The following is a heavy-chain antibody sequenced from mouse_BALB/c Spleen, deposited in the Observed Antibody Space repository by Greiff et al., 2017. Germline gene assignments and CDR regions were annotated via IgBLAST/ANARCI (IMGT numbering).Heavy chain of an antibody. J-gene: IGHJ2*01. CDR2: IWRGGST. CDR1: GFSLTSYG. Sequence: QVQLKESGPSLVQPSQSLSITCTVSGFSLTSYGVHWVRQSPGKGLEWLGVIWRGGSTDYNAAFMSRLSITKDNSKSQVFFKMNSLQADDTAIYYCAKGKYGNYTYYFDYWGQGTTLTVSS. D-gene: IGHD2-10*02. CDR3: AKGKYGNYTYYFDY. V-gene: IGHV2-5-1*01.